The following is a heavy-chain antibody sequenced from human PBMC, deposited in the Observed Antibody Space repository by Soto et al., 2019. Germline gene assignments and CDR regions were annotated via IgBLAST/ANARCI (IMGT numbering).Heavy chain of an antibody. Sequence: ASVKVSCKASGYTFTSYGISWVRQAPGQGLEWMGWISAYNGNTNYAQKLQGRVTMTTDRSTSTAYMELSSMRCEDKAVYYCGRDYRYSRSWHRAYSFDYWGPGPLVTVSS. D-gene: IGHD6-13*01. CDR1: GYTFTSYG. CDR3: GRDYRYSRSWHRAYSFDY. CDR2: ISAYNGNT. V-gene: IGHV1-18*01. J-gene: IGHJ4*02.